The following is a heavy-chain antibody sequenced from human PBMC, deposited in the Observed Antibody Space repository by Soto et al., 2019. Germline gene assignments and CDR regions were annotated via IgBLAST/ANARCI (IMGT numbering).Heavy chain of an antibody. V-gene: IGHV1-69*01. CDR2: IIPIFGTA. D-gene: IGHD6-19*01. Sequence: QVQLVQSGAEVKKPGSSVKVSCKASGGTFSSYAISWVRQAPGQGLEWMGGIIPIFGTANYAQKFQGRVTITADESTSTAYMELSRLRSEDTAVYYCARILASGAGTHYYYGMDVWGQGTTVTVSS. CDR3: ARILASGAGTHYYYGMDV. J-gene: IGHJ6*02. CDR1: GGTFSSYA.